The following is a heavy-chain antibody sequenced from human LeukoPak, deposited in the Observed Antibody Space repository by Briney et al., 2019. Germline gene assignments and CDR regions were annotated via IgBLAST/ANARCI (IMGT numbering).Heavy chain of an antibody. D-gene: IGHD5-24*01. CDR3: ARDQDGYNSYFDY. CDR1: GGSISSYY. J-gene: IGHJ4*02. Sequence: RPSETLSLTCTVSGGSISSYYWSWIRQPPGKGLEWIGYIYYSGSTNYNPSLKSRVTISVDTSKNQFSLKLSSVTAADTAVYSCARDQDGYNSYFDYWGQGTLVTVSS. CDR2: IYYSGST. V-gene: IGHV4-59*01.